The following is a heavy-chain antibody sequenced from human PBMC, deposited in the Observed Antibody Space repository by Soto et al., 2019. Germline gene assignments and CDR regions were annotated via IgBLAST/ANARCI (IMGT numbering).Heavy chain of an antibody. J-gene: IGHJ6*01. V-gene: IGHV4-34*01. CDR3: ARGGNCRTTSCPFCSFSPMNV. Sequence: PSETLSLTCAAYGGSFNAYYCSWARQPPGKGLEWIGEINHSGNTIYNPSLKSRVTISLYTSMNQFSLSLSAVTAAATGVYCCARGGNCRTTSCPFCSFSPMNVWRQGTTVIFSS. D-gene: IGHD2-2*01. CDR1: GGSFNAYY. CDR2: INHSGNT.